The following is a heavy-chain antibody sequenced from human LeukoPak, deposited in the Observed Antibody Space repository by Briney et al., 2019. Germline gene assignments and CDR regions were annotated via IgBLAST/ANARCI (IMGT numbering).Heavy chain of an antibody. Sequence: GGSLRLSCAASGFTFSSYGMHWVRQAPGKGLEWVAVISYDGSNKYYADSVKGRFTISRDNSKNTLYLQMNSLRAEDTAVYYCARDLGAYDSSGFDYWGQGTPVTVSS. V-gene: IGHV3-30*03. CDR2: ISYDGSNK. CDR3: ARDLGAYDSSGFDY. CDR1: GFTFSSYG. J-gene: IGHJ4*02. D-gene: IGHD3-22*01.